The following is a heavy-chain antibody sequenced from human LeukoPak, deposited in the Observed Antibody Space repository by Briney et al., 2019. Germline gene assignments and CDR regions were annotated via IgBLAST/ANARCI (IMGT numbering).Heavy chain of an antibody. CDR1: GGSISSYY. CDR2: IYYSGST. V-gene: IGHV4-59*01. J-gene: IGHJ4*02. D-gene: IGHD2-15*01. Sequence: PSETLSLTCTVSGGSISSYYWSWIRQPPGKGLEWIGYIYYSGSTNYNPSLKSRVTISVDTPKNQFSLKLSSVTAADTAVYYCARDICSGGSCYGYWGQGTLVTVSS. CDR3: ARDICSGGSCYGY.